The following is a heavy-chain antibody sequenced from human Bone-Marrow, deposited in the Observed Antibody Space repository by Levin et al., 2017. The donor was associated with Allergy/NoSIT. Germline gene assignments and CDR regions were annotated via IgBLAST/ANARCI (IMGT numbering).Heavy chain of an antibody. CDR1: GGTFSNYA. Sequence: SVKVSCKASGGTFSNYAVSWVRQAPGQGLEWMGGIIPLYPPAKYAQKFEGRVTIIADESTSTVSLELRSLTPDDTAVYYCARPGIEGYCTTTTCYNWFDIWGQGTQVTVSS. CDR2: IIPLYPPA. CDR3: ARPGIEGYCTTTTCYNWFDI. J-gene: IGHJ5*02. V-gene: IGHV1-69*13. D-gene: IGHD2-15*01.